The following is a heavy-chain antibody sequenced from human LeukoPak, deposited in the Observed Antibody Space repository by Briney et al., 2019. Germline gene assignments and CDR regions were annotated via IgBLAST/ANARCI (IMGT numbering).Heavy chain of an antibody. D-gene: IGHD4-11*01. Sequence: GRSLRLPCAASGFTFSSYGMHWVRQAPGKGLEWVAVISYDGSNKYYADSVKGRFTISRDNSKNTLYLQMNSLRAEDTAVYYCAKSRRGYSTYYYYGMDVWGQGTTVTVSS. CDR1: GFTFSSYG. V-gene: IGHV3-30*18. J-gene: IGHJ6*02. CDR3: AKSRRGYSTYYYYGMDV. CDR2: ISYDGSNK.